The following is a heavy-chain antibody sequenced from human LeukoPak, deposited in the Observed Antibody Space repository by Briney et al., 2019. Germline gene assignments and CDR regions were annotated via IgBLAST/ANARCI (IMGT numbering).Heavy chain of an antibody. CDR1: GFTFSSYG. J-gene: IGHJ4*02. CDR3: ARPRSSGWYWYYFDY. D-gene: IGHD6-19*01. CDR2: ISYDGSNK. Sequence: GGSLRLSCAASGFTFSSYGMHWVRQAPGKGLEWVAVISYDGSNKYYADSVKGRFTISRDNSKNTLYLQMNSLRAEDTAVYYCARPRSSGWYWYYFDYWGQGTLVTVSS. V-gene: IGHV3-30*19.